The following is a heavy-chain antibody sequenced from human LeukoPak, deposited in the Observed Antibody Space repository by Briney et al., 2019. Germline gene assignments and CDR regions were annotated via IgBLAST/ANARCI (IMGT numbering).Heavy chain of an antibody. CDR2: IIPIFGTA. J-gene: IGHJ4*02. V-gene: IGHV1-69*05. CDR1: GGTFSSYA. Sequence: GASVKVSCKASGGTFSSYAISWVRQAPGQGLEWMGGIIPIFGTANYAQKFQGRVTITTDESTSTAYMELSSLRSEDTAVYYCASGDYDIMTGYVYWGQGTLVTVSS. D-gene: IGHD3-9*01. CDR3: ASGDYDIMTGYVY.